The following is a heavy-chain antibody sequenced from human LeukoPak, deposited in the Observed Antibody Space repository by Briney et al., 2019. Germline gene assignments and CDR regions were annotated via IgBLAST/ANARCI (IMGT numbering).Heavy chain of an antibody. CDR2: INHSGST. CDR1: GGSFSGYY. CDR3: ARGFVLRYFDWFNWFDP. V-gene: IGHV4-34*01. D-gene: IGHD3-9*01. J-gene: IGHJ5*02. Sequence: SETLSLTCAVYGGSFSGYYWSWIRQPPGKGLEWIGEINHSGSTNYNPSLKSRVTISVDTSKNQFSLKLSSVTAADTAVYYCARGFVLRYFDWFNWFDPWGQGTLVTVSS.